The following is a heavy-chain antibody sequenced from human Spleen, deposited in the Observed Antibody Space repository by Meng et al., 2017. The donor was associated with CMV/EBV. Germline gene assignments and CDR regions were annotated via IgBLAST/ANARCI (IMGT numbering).Heavy chain of an antibody. Sequence: SCKASRGSCNTFVITWVRQAPGQGLDWMGGFIPILNTPNYTQHFQGRVTFTSDESTNTAFMELSSLRSADTAIYYCAAYTRSSFVYWGLGTLVTVSS. CDR1: RGSCNTFV. CDR3: AAYTRSSFVY. D-gene: IGHD6-6*01. V-gene: IGHV1-69*01. CDR2: FIPILNTP. J-gene: IGHJ4*02.